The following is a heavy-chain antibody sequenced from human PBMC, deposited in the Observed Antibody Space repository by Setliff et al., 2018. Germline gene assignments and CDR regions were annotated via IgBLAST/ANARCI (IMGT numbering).Heavy chain of an antibody. J-gene: IGHJ4*02. CDR1: GFTFSSYW. Sequence: GSLRLSCAASGFTFSSYWMHWVRQAPGKGLEWIGYIYYSGSTYYNPSLKSRVTISVDTSKNQFSLKLSSVTAADTAVYYCARGDSRFDYWGQGTLVTVSS. V-gene: IGHV4-59*01. CDR2: IYYSGST. D-gene: IGHD5-18*01. CDR3: ARGDSRFDY.